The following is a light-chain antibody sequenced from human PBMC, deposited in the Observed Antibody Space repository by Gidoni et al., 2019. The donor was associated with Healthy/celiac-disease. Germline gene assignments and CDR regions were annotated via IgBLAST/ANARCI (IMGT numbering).Light chain of an antibody. CDR2: WAS. CDR1: QSVLYSSNNKNY. Sequence: DIVMTQSPYSLAVSLGERATINCKSSQSVLYSSNNKNYLAWYQQKPGQHPKLLIYWASTRESGVPDRFSGSGSGTDFTLTISSLQAEDVAVYYCQQYYSTPRTFGQGTKVEIK. V-gene: IGKV4-1*01. J-gene: IGKJ1*01. CDR3: QQYYSTPRT.